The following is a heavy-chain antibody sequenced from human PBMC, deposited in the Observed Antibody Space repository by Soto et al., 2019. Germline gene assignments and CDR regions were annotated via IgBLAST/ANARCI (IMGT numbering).Heavy chain of an antibody. J-gene: IGHJ5*02. Sequence: HLVQSGPEVKKPGASITVSCKTSSDTFTNFGLSWVRQAPGQGLEWIGWIATYNTNRNYAQKFPCRLPLTTDPSTCTAYMKLKSLRYDPTAVYYGATVLRGVVNLFDPWGQGTLVTVSS. CDR2: IATYNTNR. V-gene: IGHV1-18*01. D-gene: IGHD3-10*01. CDR3: ATVLRGVVNLFDP. CDR1: SDTFTNFG.